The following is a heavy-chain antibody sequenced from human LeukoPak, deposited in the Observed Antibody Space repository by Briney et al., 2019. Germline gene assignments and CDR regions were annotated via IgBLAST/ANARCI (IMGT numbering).Heavy chain of an antibody. CDR1: GFTFSSYA. CDR2: ISYDGSNK. Sequence: PGGSLRLSCAASGFTFSSYAMHWVRQAPGKRLEWVAVISYDGSNKYYADSVKGRFTISRDNSKNTLYLQMNSLRAEDTAVYYCARDPLGEIAAAGPGYFDYWGQGTLVTVSS. CDR3: ARDPLGEIAAAGPGYFDY. J-gene: IGHJ4*02. D-gene: IGHD6-13*01. V-gene: IGHV3-30*04.